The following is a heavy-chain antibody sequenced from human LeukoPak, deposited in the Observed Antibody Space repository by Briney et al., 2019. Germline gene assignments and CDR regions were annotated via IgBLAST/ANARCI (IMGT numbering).Heavy chain of an antibody. CDR1: GGSISSYY. D-gene: IGHD6-6*01. CDR3: ARGSSSSRRDWYFDL. J-gene: IGHJ2*01. CDR2: IYYSGST. V-gene: IGHV4-59*01. Sequence: PSETLSLTCTVSGGSISSYYWSWSRQPPGMGLEWIGYIYYSGSTNYNPSLKSRVTISVDTSKNQFSLKLSSVTAADTAVYYCARGSSSSRRDWYFDLWGRGTLVTVSS.